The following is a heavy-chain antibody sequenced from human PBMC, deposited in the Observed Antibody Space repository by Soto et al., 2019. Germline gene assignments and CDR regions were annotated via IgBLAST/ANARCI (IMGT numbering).Heavy chain of an antibody. D-gene: IGHD4-4*01. CDR3: AKEHALGRRGTTGFDD. CDR1: GFTFSTYG. Sequence: EVQLLESGGNLVQPGGSLRLSCAASGFTFSTYGMTWVRQAPGKGLEWVSSISDSGDSTYYADSVKGRFTISRDNSKNTLFLQMNSLRAEDTAVYYCAKEHALGRRGTTGFDDWGQGALVTGSS. V-gene: IGHV3-23*01. J-gene: IGHJ4*02. CDR2: ISDSGDST.